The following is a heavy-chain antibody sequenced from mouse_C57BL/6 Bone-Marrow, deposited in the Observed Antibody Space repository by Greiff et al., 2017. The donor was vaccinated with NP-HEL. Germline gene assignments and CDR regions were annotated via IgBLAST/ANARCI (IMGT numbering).Heavy chain of an antibody. CDR3: ARRPIYYDYDGDFDY. CDR1: GYTFTSYG. V-gene: IGHV1-81*01. CDR2: IYPRSGNT. Sequence: QVHVKQSGAELARPGASVKLSCKASGYTFTSYGISWVKQRTGQGLEWIGEIYPRSGNTYYHEQFKGKATLTADKSSSTAYMELRILTSEDSAVYFCARRPIYYDYDGDFDYWGQGTTLTVSS. D-gene: IGHD2-4*01. J-gene: IGHJ2*01.